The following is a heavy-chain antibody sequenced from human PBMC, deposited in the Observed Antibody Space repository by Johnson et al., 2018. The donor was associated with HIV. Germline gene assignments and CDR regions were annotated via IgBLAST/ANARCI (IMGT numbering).Heavy chain of an antibody. Sequence: VQLVESGGGLIQPGGSLRLSCAASGFTFSSYDMHWVRQTTGQGLEWVSSIATTGDRYYPCSVKGRFTISRENAKTSLFLQMNGRRPGDTAVYYCARSNWNYPLDAFDIWGQGAMVTVSS. CDR3: ARSNWNYPLDAFDI. CDR1: GFTFSSYD. D-gene: IGHD1-7*01. J-gene: IGHJ3*02. V-gene: IGHV3-13*01. CDR2: IATTGDR.